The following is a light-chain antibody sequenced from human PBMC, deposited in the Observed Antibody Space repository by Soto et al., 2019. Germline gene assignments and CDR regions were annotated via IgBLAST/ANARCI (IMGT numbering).Light chain of an antibody. CDR1: QSISSW. CDR2: DAS. Sequence: DIQMTQSPSTLSASVGDRVTITCRASQSISSWLAWYQQKPGKAPKLLIYDASSLESGVPSRFGGSGSGTEFTLTISSLQPEDFATYYCQHYNSYSEAFGQGTKVDIK. V-gene: IGKV1-5*01. J-gene: IGKJ1*01. CDR3: QHYNSYSEA.